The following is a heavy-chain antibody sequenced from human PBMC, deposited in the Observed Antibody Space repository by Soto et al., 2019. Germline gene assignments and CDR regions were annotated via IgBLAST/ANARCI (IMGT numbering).Heavy chain of an antibody. J-gene: IGHJ3*02. CDR2: IWYDGSNK. CDR3: AREYGDYVRAFDI. Sequence: QVQLVESGGGVVQPGRSLRLSCAASGFPFSSYGRHWVRQAPGKGREWVAVIWYDGSNKYYADSVKGRFTISRDNSKNTLNLQMNSLRAEDTAVYYCAREYGDYVRAFDIWGQGTMVTVSS. D-gene: IGHD4-17*01. V-gene: IGHV3-33*01. CDR1: GFPFSSYG.